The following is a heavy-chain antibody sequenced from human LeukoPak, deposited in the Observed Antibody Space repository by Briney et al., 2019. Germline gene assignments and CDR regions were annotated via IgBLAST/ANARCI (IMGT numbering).Heavy chain of an antibody. J-gene: IGHJ4*02. D-gene: IGHD1-26*01. V-gene: IGHV3-74*01. CDR3: ARVQDSGSYWYHY. CDR2: INSDGSST. Sequence: GGSLRLSCAASGFTFSSYWMHWVRQAPGKGLVWVSRINSDGSSTSYADSVKGRFTISRDNAKNTLYLQMNSLRAEDTAVYYCARVQDSGSYWYHYWGQGTLVTVSS. CDR1: GFTFSSYW.